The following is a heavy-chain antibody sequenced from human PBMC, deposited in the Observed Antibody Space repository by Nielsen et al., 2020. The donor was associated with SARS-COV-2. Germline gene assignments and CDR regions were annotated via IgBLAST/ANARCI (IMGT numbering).Heavy chain of an antibody. CDR3: ARDQNGELTFDY. V-gene: IGHV3-33*01. D-gene: IGHD3-10*01. J-gene: IGHJ4*02. CDR2: IWYDGSNK. CDR1: GFTFSSYG. Sequence: GGSLRLSCAASGFTFSSYGMHWVRQAPGKGLEWVAVIWYDGSNKYYADSVKGRFTISRDNSKNTLYLQMNSLRAEDTAVYYCARDQNGELTFDYWAREPWSPSPQ.